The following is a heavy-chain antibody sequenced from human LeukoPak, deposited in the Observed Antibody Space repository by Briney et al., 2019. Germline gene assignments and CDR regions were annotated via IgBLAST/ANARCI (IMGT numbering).Heavy chain of an antibody. D-gene: IGHD5-24*01. CDR1: GGSISSYY. Sequence: SETLSLTCTVSGGSISSYYWNWIRQPPGKGLEWIGSIYYSGITYYNPSLKSRVTISVDTSKNQFSLKLSSVTAADTAMYYCARHRSKWLQSSFDYWGQGTLVTVSS. J-gene: IGHJ4*02. CDR3: ARHRSKWLQSSFDY. CDR2: IYYSGIT. V-gene: IGHV4-59*05.